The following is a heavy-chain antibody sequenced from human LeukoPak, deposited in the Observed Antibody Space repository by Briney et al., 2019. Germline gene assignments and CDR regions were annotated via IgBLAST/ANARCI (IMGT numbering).Heavy chain of an antibody. Sequence: PGGSLRLSCVASGFTFSGYEMNWVRQAPGKGLEWVSYISSSGSSMYYADSVKGRFAISRDNAKNSLYLQMNSLRAEDTAVYYCAELGITMIGGVWGKGTTVTISS. J-gene: IGHJ6*04. CDR1: GFTFSGYE. CDR3: AELGITMIGGV. CDR2: ISSSGSSM. D-gene: IGHD3-10*02. V-gene: IGHV3-48*03.